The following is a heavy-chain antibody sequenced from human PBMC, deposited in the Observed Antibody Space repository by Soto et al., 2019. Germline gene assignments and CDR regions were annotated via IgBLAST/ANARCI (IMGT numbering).Heavy chain of an antibody. D-gene: IGHD3-10*01. Sequence: QVQLQQWGAGLLKPSETLSLTCAVYGGSFSGFYWSWIRQPPGKGLEWIGELNDSGGTNYNASLKSRVSISGDTSKNQFSLKLNFVTAADTAVYYCARGRGGVQHWGQGTLGTVSS. J-gene: IGHJ1*01. CDR1: GGSFSGFY. CDR3: ARGRGGVQH. CDR2: LNDSGGT. V-gene: IGHV4-34*01.